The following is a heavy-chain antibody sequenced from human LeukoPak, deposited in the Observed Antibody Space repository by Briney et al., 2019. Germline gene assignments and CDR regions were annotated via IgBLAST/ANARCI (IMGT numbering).Heavy chain of an antibody. CDR3: ARAARAAAGTPYYYGMDV. CDR2: ISGSGGST. CDR1: GFTFSSYA. J-gene: IGHJ6*02. D-gene: IGHD6-13*01. Sequence: GGSLRLSCAASGFTFSSYAMSWVRQAPGKGLEWVSAISGSGGSTYYADSVKGRFTISRDNSKNTLYLQMNSLRAEDTAVYYCARAARAAAGTPYYYGMDVWGQGTTVTVSS. V-gene: IGHV3-23*01.